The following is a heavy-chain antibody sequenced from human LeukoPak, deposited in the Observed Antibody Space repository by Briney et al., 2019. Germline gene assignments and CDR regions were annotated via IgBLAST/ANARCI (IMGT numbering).Heavy chain of an antibody. D-gene: IGHD2-15*01. CDR2: INPNSGGT. Sequence: ASVKVSCKASGYTFTGYYMHWVRQAPGQGLEWMGWINPNSGGTNYAQKFQGRVTMTRDTSISTAYMELSRLRSDDTAVYYCARDGGYCSGGSCPHWFDPWGQGTLVTVSS. V-gene: IGHV1-2*02. J-gene: IGHJ5*02. CDR1: GYTFTGYY. CDR3: ARDGGYCSGGSCPHWFDP.